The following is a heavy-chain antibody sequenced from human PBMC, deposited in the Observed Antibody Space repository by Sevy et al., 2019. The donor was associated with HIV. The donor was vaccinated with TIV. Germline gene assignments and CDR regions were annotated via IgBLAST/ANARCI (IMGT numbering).Heavy chain of an antibody. CDR2: ISYDGSNK. CDR3: AGDGTGDYVWGSYRPYYFDY. J-gene: IGHJ4*02. V-gene: IGHV3-30-3*01. Sequence: GGSLRLSCAASGFTFSSYAMHWVRQAPGKGLEWVAVISYDGSNKYYADSVKGRFTISRDNSKNTLYLQMNSLRVEDTDVYYCAGDGTGDYVWGSYRPYYFDYWGQGTLVTVSS. CDR1: GFTFSSYA. D-gene: IGHD3-16*02.